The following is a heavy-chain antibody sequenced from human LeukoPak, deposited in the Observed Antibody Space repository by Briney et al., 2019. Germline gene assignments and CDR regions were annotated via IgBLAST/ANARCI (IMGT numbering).Heavy chain of an antibody. CDR3: ARVGNIVVVPAAIDY. CDR2: VKQDGIEK. D-gene: IGHD2-2*01. J-gene: IGHJ4*02. Sequence: GGSLRLSCAASGFGFDRHWMGWVRQAPGKGPEWVAQVKQDGIEKYYVDTVKGRFTISRDNAKNSLYLQMNSLRAEDTAVYYCARVGNIVVVPAAIDYWGQGTLVTVSS. V-gene: IGHV3-7*04. CDR1: GFGFDRHW.